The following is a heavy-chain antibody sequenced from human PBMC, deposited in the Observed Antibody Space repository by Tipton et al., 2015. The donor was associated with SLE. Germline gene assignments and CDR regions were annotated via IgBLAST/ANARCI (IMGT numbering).Heavy chain of an antibody. V-gene: IGHV3-66*01. J-gene: IGHJ4*02. CDR3: AREWADGGYFDY. D-gene: IGHD1-26*01. CDR2: IYSGGST. Sequence: AVSGFTVSSNYMSWVRQAPGKGLEWVSVIYSGGSTYYADSVKGRFTISRDNSKNTLYLQMNSLRAEDTAVYYCAREWADGGYFDYWGQGTLVTVSS. CDR1: GFTVSSNY.